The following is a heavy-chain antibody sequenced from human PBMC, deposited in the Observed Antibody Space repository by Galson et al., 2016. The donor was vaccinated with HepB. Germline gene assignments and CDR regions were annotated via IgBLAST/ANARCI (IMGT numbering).Heavy chain of an antibody. CDR2: IYPGDSYT. D-gene: IGHD2-21*02. J-gene: IGHJ4*02. CDR1: ASSFSAHW. CDR3: ARTFCGGDCFFDY. Sequence: QSGAEVKKPGESLKISCEGPASSFSAHWIAWVRQMPGKGLEWMEIIYPGDSYTTYSPSFQGQVTISADKSINTAYLQWSSLKPSDTATYYCARTFCGGDCFFDYWGQGTLVTVSS. V-gene: IGHV5-51*01.